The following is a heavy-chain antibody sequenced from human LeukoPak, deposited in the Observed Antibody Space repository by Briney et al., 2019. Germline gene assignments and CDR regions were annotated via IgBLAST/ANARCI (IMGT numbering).Heavy chain of an antibody. J-gene: IGHJ4*02. CDR1: GGSFSGYY. V-gene: IGHV4-34*01. CDR2: INHSGST. D-gene: IGHD4-17*01. Sequence: SETLSLTCAVYGGSFSGYYWSWIRQPPGKGLEWIGEINHSGSTNYNPSLKNRVTISVDTSKNQFSLKLSSVTAADTAVYYCARRMTTSDYWGQGTLVTVSS. CDR3: ARRMTTSDY.